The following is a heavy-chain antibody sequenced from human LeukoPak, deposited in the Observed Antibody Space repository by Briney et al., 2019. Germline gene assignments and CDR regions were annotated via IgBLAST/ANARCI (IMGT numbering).Heavy chain of an antibody. CDR2: IYSGGST. D-gene: IGHD3-10*01. Sequence: AGGSLRLSCAASGFTVSSNYMSWVRQAPGKGLEWVSVIYSGGSTYYADSVKGRFTISRDNSKNTLYLQMNSLRAEDTAVYYCASTPMVRGYAFDIWGQGTMVAVSS. J-gene: IGHJ3*02. CDR3: ASTPMVRGYAFDI. CDR1: GFTVSSNY. V-gene: IGHV3-53*01.